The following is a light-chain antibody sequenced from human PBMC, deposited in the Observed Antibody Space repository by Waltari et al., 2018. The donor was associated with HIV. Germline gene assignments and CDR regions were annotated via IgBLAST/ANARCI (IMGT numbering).Light chain of an antibody. CDR3: ASWDDGLRGHV. V-gene: IGLV1-47*01. Sequence: QSGLTQPPSASVTPVQRPSISFAGNNSHPGSKFVFWYRQIPGAAPTLLVYRNNQRPSGVGDRFSGSRSGASASLVISGLRVEDEADYYCASWDDGLRGHVFGSGTTVSV. CDR1: NSHPGSKF. J-gene: IGLJ1*01. CDR2: RNN.